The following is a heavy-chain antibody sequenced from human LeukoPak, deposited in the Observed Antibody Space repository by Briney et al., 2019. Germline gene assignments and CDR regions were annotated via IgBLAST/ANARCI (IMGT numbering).Heavy chain of an antibody. CDR1: GFTFSSYA. V-gene: IGHV3-21*01. J-gene: IGHJ4*02. CDR3: ARKAVYNPQPHFDY. CDR2: ISSSSSYI. D-gene: IGHD6-19*01. Sequence: EPGGSLRLSCAASGFTFSSYAMHWVRQAPGKWLEWVSSISSSSSYIYYADSVKGRFTISRDNAKNSLYLQMNSLRAEDTAVYYCARKAVYNPQPHFDYWGQGTLVTVSS.